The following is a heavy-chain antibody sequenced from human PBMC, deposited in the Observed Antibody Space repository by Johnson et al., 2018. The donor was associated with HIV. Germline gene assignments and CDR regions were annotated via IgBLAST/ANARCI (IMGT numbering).Heavy chain of an antibody. D-gene: IGHD5-18*01. V-gene: IGHV3-11*04. Sequence: QVKLVESGGGLVKPGGSLRLSCAASGFTFSDYYMSWIREAPGKGLEWVSYISSSGSTIYYADSVKGRFTISRDNAKNSLYLQMNSLRAEDTAVYYCARSNTAMMYDAFDIWGQGTMVTVSS. J-gene: IGHJ3*02. CDR3: ARSNTAMMYDAFDI. CDR1: GFTFSDYY. CDR2: ISSSGSTI.